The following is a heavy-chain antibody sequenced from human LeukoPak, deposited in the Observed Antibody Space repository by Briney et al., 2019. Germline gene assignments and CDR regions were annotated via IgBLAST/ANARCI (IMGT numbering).Heavy chain of an antibody. J-gene: IGHJ4*02. Sequence: ASVKVSCKASGYTFIIYGISWVRQAPGQGLEWMGWISAYNGNTNYAQKLQGRVTMTTDTSTSTAYMELRSLRSDDTAVYYCAREPTNDYGDYWGQETLVTVSS. CDR2: ISAYNGNT. CDR3: AREPTNDYGDY. CDR1: GYTFIIYG. V-gene: IGHV1-18*01.